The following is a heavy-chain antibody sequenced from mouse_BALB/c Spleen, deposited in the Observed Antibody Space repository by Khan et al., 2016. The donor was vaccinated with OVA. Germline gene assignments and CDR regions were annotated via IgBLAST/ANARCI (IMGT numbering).Heavy chain of an antibody. J-gene: IGHJ4*01. CDR1: GFSFTSYG. D-gene: IGHD2-4*01. CDR3: ARDRLRLAMDS. CDR2: IWTGGNT. Sequence: VQLQESGPGLVAPSQSLSITCTVSGFSFTSYGVHWIRQPPGKGLEWLGVIWTGGNTNYNSALMSRLSISKDNSKSQVFLKMNSLQTDDKAIYYCARDRLRLAMDSWGQGTSVTVSS. V-gene: IGHV2-9*02.